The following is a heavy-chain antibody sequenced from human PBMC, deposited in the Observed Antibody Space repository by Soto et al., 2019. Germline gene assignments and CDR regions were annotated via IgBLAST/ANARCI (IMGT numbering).Heavy chain of an antibody. V-gene: IGHV5-10-1*01. CDR2: IDPSDSYT. J-gene: IGHJ6*02. Sequence: PGESLKISCKGSGYSFTSYWISWVRQMPGKGLEWMGRIDPSDSYTNYSPSFQGHVTISADKFISTAYLQWSSLKASDTAMYYCAREGNLEYSSSSSGYYYYYYGMDVWGQGTTVTVSS. CDR3: AREGNLEYSSSSSGYYYYYYGMDV. D-gene: IGHD6-6*01. CDR1: GYSFTSYW.